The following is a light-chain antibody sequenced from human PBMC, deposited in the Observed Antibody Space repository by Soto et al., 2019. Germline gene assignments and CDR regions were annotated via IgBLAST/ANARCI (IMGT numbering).Light chain of an antibody. CDR2: GPS. J-gene: IGKJ1*01. Sequence: EIVWTQSPGTLSLSPGERATLSCRASQSVSSNSLAWYQQKPGQAPRLLVYGPSSRATGIPDRFGGSGSGTDFTLTISRLEPEDFAVYYCQQYGSSPRTFGQGTKVDIK. V-gene: IGKV3-20*01. CDR1: QSVSSNS. CDR3: QQYGSSPRT.